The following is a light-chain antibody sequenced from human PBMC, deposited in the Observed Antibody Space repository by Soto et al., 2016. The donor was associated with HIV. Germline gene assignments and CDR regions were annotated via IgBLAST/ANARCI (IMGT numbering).Light chain of an antibody. CDR3: QVWDRDSDHYV. J-gene: IGLJ1*01. CDR2: EDN. V-gene: IGLV3-21*02. CDR1: NIGTKS. Sequence: SYQVTQPPSVSVAPGETARITCEGNNIGTKSVQWYQQKPGQAPVLVVYEDNNRPSGIPERFSGSNSGNTATLTISRVEAGDEADCYCQVWDRDSDHYVFGSGTKVTV.